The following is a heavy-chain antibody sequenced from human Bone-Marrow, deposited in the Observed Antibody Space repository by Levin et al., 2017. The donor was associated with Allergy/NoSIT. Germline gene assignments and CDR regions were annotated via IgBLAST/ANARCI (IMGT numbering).Heavy chain of an antibody. D-gene: IGHD5-24*01. J-gene: IGHJ6*02. CDR3: AGVGRDGYNSNYYYDGMDV. CDR1: GYTFTSYD. V-gene: IGHV1-8*01. CDR2: MNPNSGNT. Sequence: ASVKVSCKASGYTFTSYDINWVRQATGQGLEWMGWMNPNSGNTGYAQKFQGRVTMTRNTSISTAYMELSSLRSEDTAVYYCAGVGRDGYNSNYYYDGMDVWGQGTTVTVSS.